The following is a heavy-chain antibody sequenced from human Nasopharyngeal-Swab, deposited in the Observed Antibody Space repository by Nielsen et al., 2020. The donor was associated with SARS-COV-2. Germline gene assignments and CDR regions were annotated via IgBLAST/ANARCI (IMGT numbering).Heavy chain of an antibody. D-gene: IGHD2-2*01. V-gene: IGHV3-21*01. CDR2: ISSSSSYI. Sequence: GESLKISCAASGFTFSSYSMNWVRQAPGKGLEWVSSISSSSSYIYYADSVKGRFTISRDNAKNSLYLQMNSLRAEDTAVYYCARGGLSSTSCYYCSNYYYYYMDVWGKGTTVTVSS. J-gene: IGHJ6*03. CDR3: ARGGLSSTSCYYCSNYYYYYMDV. CDR1: GFTFSSYS.